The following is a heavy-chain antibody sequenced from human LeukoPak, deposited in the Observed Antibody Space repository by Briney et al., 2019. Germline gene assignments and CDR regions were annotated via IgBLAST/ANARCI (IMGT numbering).Heavy chain of an antibody. CDR1: GFTFSDYH. CDR3: ARGVQLWGFYAFDI. Sequence: GGSLRLSCAASGFTFSDYHMSWIRQAPGKGLEWVSYISSSGGTIYYADSVKGRFTISRDNAKNSLYLQMNSLRAEDAAVYYCARGVQLWGFYAFDIWGQGTMVTVSS. D-gene: IGHD5-18*01. J-gene: IGHJ3*02. CDR2: ISSSGGTI. V-gene: IGHV3-11*01.